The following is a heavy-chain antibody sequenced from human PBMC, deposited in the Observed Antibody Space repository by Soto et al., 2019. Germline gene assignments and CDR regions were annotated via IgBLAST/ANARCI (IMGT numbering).Heavy chain of an antibody. V-gene: IGHV5-51*01. CDR3: ARRTYTSGWRHYFDY. Sequence: GESLKISCHGFGYSFTNYWIGWVRQMPGKGLEWMGIIDLSNSGTRYSPSFQGQVAISADKSINTAYLQWSSLKASDTAIYYCARRTYTSGWRHYFDYWGQGTLVTVSS. CDR2: IDLSNSGT. J-gene: IGHJ4*02. CDR1: GYSFTNYW. D-gene: IGHD6-19*01.